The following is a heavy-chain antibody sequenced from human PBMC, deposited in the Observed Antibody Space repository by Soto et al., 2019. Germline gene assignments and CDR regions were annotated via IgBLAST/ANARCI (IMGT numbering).Heavy chain of an antibody. J-gene: IGHJ4*02. CDR1: GFTFSTYV. CDR2: ISGSGSST. CDR3: ATVKY. Sequence: EVQRLESGGDLVQPGGALRLSCEASGFTFSTYVMTWVRQAPGKGLEWVSAISGSGSSTNYADSVKGRFTISRDNSKNTLYLQMNSLRADDTAVYYCATVKYWGQGTLVTVSS. D-gene: IGHD3-16*02. V-gene: IGHV3-23*01.